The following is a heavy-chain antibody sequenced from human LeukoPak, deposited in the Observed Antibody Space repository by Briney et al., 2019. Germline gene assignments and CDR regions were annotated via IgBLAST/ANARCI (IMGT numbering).Heavy chain of an antibody. Sequence: GGSLRLSCAASGFTFSSYAMSWVRQAPGKRLEWVSAISGSGGSTYYADSVKGRFTISRDNSKNTLYLQMNSLRAEDTAVYYCAKDHRSGYYNYFDYWGQGTLVTVSS. CDR1: GFTFSSYA. CDR3: AKDHRSGYYNYFDY. CDR2: ISGSGGST. V-gene: IGHV3-23*01. J-gene: IGHJ4*02. D-gene: IGHD3-22*01.